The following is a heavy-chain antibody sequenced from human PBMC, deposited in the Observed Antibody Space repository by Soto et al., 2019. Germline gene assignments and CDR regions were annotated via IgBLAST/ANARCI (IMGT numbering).Heavy chain of an antibody. J-gene: IGHJ4*02. D-gene: IGHD5-18*01. Sequence: GGSLRLSCAVAGFTFSSYAMNWVRQAPGKGLEWVSGISGSGGSTYHADSVKGRPTISRDNSKNTLYLQMNSLRAEDTAVYYCAKGHGYGFDYWGQGTLVTVSS. V-gene: IGHV3-23*01. CDR3: AKGHGYGFDY. CDR2: ISGSGGST. CDR1: GFTFSSYA.